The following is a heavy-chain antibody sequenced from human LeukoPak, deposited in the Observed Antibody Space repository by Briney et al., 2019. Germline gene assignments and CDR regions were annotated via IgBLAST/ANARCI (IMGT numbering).Heavy chain of an antibody. V-gene: IGHV4-39*01. CDR2: IYYSGST. Sequence: SETLSLTCTLSGGSISSSSYYWGWIRQPPGNGLEWIGRIYYSGSTYYNPSLKSRVTIFVDTSKNQFSLKLSSVTAADTAVYYCARRAGYCSSTSCYAGAFDIWGQGTMVTVSS. CDR3: ARRAGYCSSTSCYAGAFDI. CDR1: GGSISSSSYY. J-gene: IGHJ3*02. D-gene: IGHD2-2*01.